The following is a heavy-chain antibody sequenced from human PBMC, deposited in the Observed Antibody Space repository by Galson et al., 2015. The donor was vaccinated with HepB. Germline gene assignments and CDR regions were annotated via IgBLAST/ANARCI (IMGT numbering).Heavy chain of an antibody. V-gene: IGHV3-69-1*01. CDR1: GFSFSDYG. Sequence: SLRLSCAASGFSFSDYGMNWVRQAPGKGLEWISFISSSTIVYYADSVKGRITTSRDNARNSLYLQMTSLRSEDTAVYYCSRAPGYNYGDLWGQGTPVTVSS. CDR2: ISSSTIV. J-gene: IGHJ4*02. CDR3: SRAPGYNYGDL. D-gene: IGHD5-18*01.